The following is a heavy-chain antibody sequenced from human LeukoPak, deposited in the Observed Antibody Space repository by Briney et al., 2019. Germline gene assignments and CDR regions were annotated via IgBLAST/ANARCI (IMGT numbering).Heavy chain of an antibody. D-gene: IGHD1-14*01. CDR1: GFTFNNYG. CDR3: AKGPRGRFDP. Sequence: PGGSLRLSCAASGFTFNNYGMSWVSQAPGKGLEWVSTISGGRTYYVDSVKGRFTISRDNSKNTLYLQMNRLGAEDTAVYYCAKGPRGRFDPWGQGTLVTVSS. V-gene: IGHV3-23*01. CDR2: ISGGRT. J-gene: IGHJ5*02.